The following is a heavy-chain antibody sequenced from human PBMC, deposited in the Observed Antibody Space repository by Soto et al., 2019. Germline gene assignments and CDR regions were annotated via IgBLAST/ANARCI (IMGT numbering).Heavy chain of an antibody. V-gene: IGHV1-69*01. CDR3: ARARRPHYYDSSGYYHFDY. J-gene: IGHJ4*02. CDR2: IIPIFGTA. CDR1: GGTFSSYA. D-gene: IGHD3-22*01. Sequence: QVQLVQSGAEVKKPGSSVKVSCKASGGTFSSYAISWVRQAPGQGLEWMGGIIPIFGTANYAQKFQGRVTITADESTSTAYMELSSLRSEDTAVYYCARARRPHYYDSSGYYHFDYWGQGTLVTVSS.